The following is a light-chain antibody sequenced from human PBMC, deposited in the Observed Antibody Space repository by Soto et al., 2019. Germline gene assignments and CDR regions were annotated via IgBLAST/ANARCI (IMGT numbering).Light chain of an antibody. Sequence: DIQMTQSPSSLSASVGDRATISCRASQSIIGYLNWYQQKPGKAPKLLIYAASSLQSGAPSRFSGSGSGTDYTLTISSQQPEDFATYSCQQSYSTPDTFGQGTKLELK. V-gene: IGKV1-39*01. CDR1: QSIIGY. CDR2: AAS. CDR3: QQSYSTPDT. J-gene: IGKJ2*01.